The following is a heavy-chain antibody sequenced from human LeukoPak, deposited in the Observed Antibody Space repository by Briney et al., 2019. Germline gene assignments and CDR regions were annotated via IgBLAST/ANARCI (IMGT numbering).Heavy chain of an antibody. J-gene: IGHJ1*01. CDR3: ARGGYRYYDILTGYNAEYFQH. CDR1: GGSFSGYY. D-gene: IGHD3-9*01. V-gene: IGHV4-34*01. Sequence: RTSETLSLTCAVYGGSFSGYYWSWVRQPPGKGLEWIGEINHSGSTNYNPSLKSRVTISVDTSKNQFSLKLSSVTAADTAVYYCARGGYRYYDILTGYNAEYFQHWGQGTLVTVSS. CDR2: INHSGST.